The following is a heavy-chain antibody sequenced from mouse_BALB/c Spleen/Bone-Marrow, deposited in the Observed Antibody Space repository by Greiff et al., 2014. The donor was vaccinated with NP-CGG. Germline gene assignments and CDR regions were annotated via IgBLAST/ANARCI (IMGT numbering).Heavy chain of an antibody. J-gene: IGHJ4*01. V-gene: IGHV5-9-4*01. D-gene: IGHD1-2*01. CDR3: ARDHYGYYTMDY. CDR1: GFTISSYA. Sequence: EVKLVESGGGLVKPGGSLKLSCAASGFTISSYAMSWVRQSPEKRLEWVAEISSGGSYTYYPDTVTGRFTISRDNAKNTLYLEMSSLRSEDTAMYYCARDHYGYYTMDYWGQGTSVTVSS. CDR2: ISSGGSYT.